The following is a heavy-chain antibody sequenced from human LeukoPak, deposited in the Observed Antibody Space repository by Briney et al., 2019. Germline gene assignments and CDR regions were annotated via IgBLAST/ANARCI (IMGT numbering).Heavy chain of an antibody. Sequence: GGSLRLSCAASGFTVSTNYMTWVRQAPGKGLEWVSVIYSDGRTYYADSVQGRFTVSRDKSENTMFLQMNSLRAEDTAVYYCARTFDRGWHFDYWGQGTLVTVSS. CDR3: ARTFDRGWHFDY. CDR1: GFTVSTNY. V-gene: IGHV3-53*01. CDR2: IYSDGRT. J-gene: IGHJ4*02. D-gene: IGHD6-19*01.